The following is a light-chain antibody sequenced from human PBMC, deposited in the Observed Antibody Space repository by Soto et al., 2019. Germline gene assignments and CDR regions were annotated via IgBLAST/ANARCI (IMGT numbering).Light chain of an antibody. CDR1: SSDVGAYKY. CDR3: TLYLGRGIWV. Sequence: QSALTQPPSASGSPGQSVTISCTGTSSDVGAYKYVSWYQQYPGKAPKLMIYEVSKRPSGVPDRFSGSKSGNPASLTVSGVQGEDEGEYYCTLYLGRGIWVFGGGTKLNVL. CDR2: EVS. J-gene: IGLJ3*02. V-gene: IGLV2-8*01.